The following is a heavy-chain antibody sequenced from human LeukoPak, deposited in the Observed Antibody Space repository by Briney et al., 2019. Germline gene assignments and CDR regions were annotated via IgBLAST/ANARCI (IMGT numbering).Heavy chain of an antibody. CDR1: AFIFSNYG. J-gene: IGHJ4*02. CDR3: TRGRDHGGFDY. Sequence: GGSLRLSCAASAFIFSNYGMTWVRQAPGKGLEWVSYISFTTTTEYYADSVKGRFTVSRDNAKNSLYLQMHSLRDEDSAVYYCTRGRDHGGFDYWGQGTLVTVSS. D-gene: IGHD1-14*01. CDR2: ISFTTTTE. V-gene: IGHV3-48*02.